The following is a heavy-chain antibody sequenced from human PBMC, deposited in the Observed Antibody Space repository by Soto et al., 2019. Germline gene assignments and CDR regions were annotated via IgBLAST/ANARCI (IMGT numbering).Heavy chain of an antibody. D-gene: IGHD2-2*01. V-gene: IGHV1-18*04. J-gene: IGHJ6*01. CDR1: GYTFINYG. Sequence: SSMKVSCKASGYTFINYGVSWVRQAPGQGLEWVGWNSAYNHNTQYAQKFPGRGTMTNDTSTSTAYMEVRSLRDDDTAVYYSARVSRKEIVGVTARGMDVWG. CDR3: ARVSRKEIVGVTARGMDV. CDR2: NSAYNHNT.